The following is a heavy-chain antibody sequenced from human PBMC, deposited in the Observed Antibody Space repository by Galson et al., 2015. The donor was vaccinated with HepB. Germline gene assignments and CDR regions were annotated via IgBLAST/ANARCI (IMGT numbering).Heavy chain of an antibody. CDR3: ARGPVYYYDSSGYYYFDY. Sequence: SLRLSCAASGFTFSDNWMHWVRQAPGKGLVWVSRIDIDGSDTTSADSVRGRFTTSRDNGKNTLYLQMNSLTVEDTAVYYCARGPVYYYDSSGYYYFDYWGQGILVTVFS. J-gene: IGHJ4*02. D-gene: IGHD3-22*01. CDR2: IDIDGSDT. V-gene: IGHV3-74*03. CDR1: GFTFSDNW.